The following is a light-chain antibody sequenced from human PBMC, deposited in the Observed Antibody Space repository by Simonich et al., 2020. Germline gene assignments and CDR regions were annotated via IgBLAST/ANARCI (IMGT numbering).Light chain of an antibody. CDR1: QSVSTY. CDR2: DAT. J-gene: IGKJ2*01. CDR3: QQRSNWTPGYT. Sequence: DIVLTQSPATLSLSPGARPTLSCRASQSVSTYLALYQQKPGQAPMHLIYDATNRATGIPARFSGSGSGTDFTLTISSRETEDFAVYYCQQRSNWTPGYTFGQGTKLEIK. V-gene: IGKV3-11*01.